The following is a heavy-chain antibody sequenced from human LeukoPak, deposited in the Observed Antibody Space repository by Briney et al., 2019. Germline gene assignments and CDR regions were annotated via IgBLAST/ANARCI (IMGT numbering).Heavy chain of an antibody. CDR3: ARFTGGHYDSSGYYPPDEDY. D-gene: IGHD3-22*01. CDR2: INHSGST. J-gene: IGHJ4*02. CDR1: GGSFSGYY. Sequence: SETLSLTCAVYGGSFSGYYWSWIRQLPGKGLEWIGEINHSGSTNYNPSLKSRVTISVDTSKNQFSLKLSSVTAADTAVYYCARFTGGHYDSSGYYPPDEDYWGQGTLVTVSS. V-gene: IGHV4-34*01.